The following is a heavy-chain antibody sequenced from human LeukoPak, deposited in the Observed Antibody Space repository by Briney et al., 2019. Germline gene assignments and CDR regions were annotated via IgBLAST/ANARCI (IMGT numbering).Heavy chain of an antibody. V-gene: IGHV4-39*01. CDR2: IYYSGNT. Sequence: GSLRLSCAASGFTFSDYYMSWIRQPPGEGLQWIGSIYYSGNTYYNSSLKSRVTISVDTSTSQFSLRPSSVTAADTAVYYCARQPALTHSHFDYWGQGTLVTVSS. CDR1: GFTFSDYY. CDR3: ARQPALTHSHFDY. J-gene: IGHJ4*02.